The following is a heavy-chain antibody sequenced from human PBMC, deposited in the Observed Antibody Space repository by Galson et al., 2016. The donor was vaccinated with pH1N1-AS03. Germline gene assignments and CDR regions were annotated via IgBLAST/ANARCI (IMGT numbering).Heavy chain of an antibody. CDR1: GYTFNLYG. CDR3: ARDSHPTGTRDY. CDR2: ISAYSGDT. J-gene: IGHJ4*02. Sequence: SVKVSCKASGYTFNLYGTSWVRQAPGQGLEWLGWISAYSGDTHYAQNFQGRVSMTTDTSTSTAYLELRSLGSDDTAVYFCARDSHPTGTRDYWGQGTPVIVSS. V-gene: IGHV1-18*01. D-gene: IGHD1-1*01.